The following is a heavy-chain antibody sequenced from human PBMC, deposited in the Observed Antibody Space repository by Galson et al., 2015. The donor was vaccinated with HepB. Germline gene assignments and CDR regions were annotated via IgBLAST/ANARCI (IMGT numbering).Heavy chain of an antibody. D-gene: IGHD6-13*01. Sequence: SCKASGYTFTGYYMHWVRQAPGQGLEWMGRINPNSGGTNYAQKFQGRVTMTRDTSISTAYMELSRLRSDDTAVYYCARVGRSSQNFPFHYWGQGTLVTVSS. CDR3: ARVGRSSQNFPFHY. CDR2: INPNSGGT. CDR1: GYTFTGYY. V-gene: IGHV1-2*06. J-gene: IGHJ4*02.